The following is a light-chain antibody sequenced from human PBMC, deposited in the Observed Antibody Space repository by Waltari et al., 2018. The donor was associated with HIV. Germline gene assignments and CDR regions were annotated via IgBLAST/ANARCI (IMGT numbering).Light chain of an antibody. CDR3: SSYTSSSTYV. CDR1: SSDVGGYNY. CDR2: EVS. J-gene: IGLJ1*01. Sequence: QSALTQPASVSGSPGQSITIPCTGTSSDVGGYNYVSWYQQHPGKAPKLMIYEVSSRPSGVSNRFSASKAGNAASLTISGLQAEDEADYYCSSYTSSSTYVFGTGTKVTVL. V-gene: IGLV2-14*01.